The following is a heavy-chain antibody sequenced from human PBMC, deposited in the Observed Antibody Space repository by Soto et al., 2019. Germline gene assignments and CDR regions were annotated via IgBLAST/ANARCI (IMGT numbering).Heavy chain of an antibody. J-gene: IGHJ4*02. CDR1: GYSFTSYW. V-gene: IGHV5-10-1*01. CDR3: ARLGYSYGKGIDY. Sequence: GESLKISCKGSGYSFTSYWISWVRQMPGKGLEWMGKINPSDSYTNYSPSFQGHVTISSDKSISTAYLQWSSLKASDTAMYYCARLGYSYGKGIDYWDQGTLLTVSS. CDR2: INPSDSYT. D-gene: IGHD5-18*01.